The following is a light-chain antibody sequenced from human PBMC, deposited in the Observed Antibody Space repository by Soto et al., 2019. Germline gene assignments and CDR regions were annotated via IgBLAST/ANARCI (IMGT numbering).Light chain of an antibody. CDR1: SSDVGGYNY. Sequence: QSVLTQPRSVSGSPGQSVTISCTGTSSDVGGYNYVSWYQQHPGKAPKLMIYDVSKRPSGVPDRFSGSKSGNTASLTISGLQAEDEADYYCAAWDDSLNGLVFGTGTKVTVL. CDR2: DVS. J-gene: IGLJ1*01. CDR3: AAWDDSLNGLV. V-gene: IGLV2-11*01.